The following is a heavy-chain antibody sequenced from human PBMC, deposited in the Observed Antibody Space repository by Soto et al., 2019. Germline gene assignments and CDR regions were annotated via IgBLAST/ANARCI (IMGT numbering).Heavy chain of an antibody. CDR3: ARRYCSSTSCYAGGWFDH. J-gene: IGHJ5*02. Sequence: XETLSLTCTVSGCSISSSSYYWGWIRQPPGKGLEWIGSIYYSGSTYYNPSLKSRVTISVDTSKNQFSLKLSSVTVADTAVYYCARRYCSSTSCYAGGWFDHWGQGTLVTVSS. D-gene: IGHD2-2*01. CDR1: GCSISSSSYY. V-gene: IGHV4-39*01. CDR2: IYYSGST.